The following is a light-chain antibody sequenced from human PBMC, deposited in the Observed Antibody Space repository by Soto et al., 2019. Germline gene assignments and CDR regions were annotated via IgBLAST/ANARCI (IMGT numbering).Light chain of an antibody. CDR1: QSVNTN. J-gene: IGKJ1*01. CDR2: GAS. Sequence: EIVVTQSPATLSVSPGEGATLSCRASQSVNTNFAWYQQKPGQAPRLLIYGASTRATGIPARFSGSGSGTEFTLTISSLQSEDFAVYYCQQYNNWPSWTFGQGTKVDIK. V-gene: IGKV3-15*01. CDR3: QQYNNWPSWT.